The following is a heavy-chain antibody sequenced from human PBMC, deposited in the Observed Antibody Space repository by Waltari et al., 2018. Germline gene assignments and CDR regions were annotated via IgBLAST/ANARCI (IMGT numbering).Heavy chain of an antibody. CDR1: GVPINSYY. J-gene: IGHJ4*02. Sequence: QVLLQESGPGLVKPSETLYLTCSVSGVPINSYYWTWIRQPAGKGLEWIGRVYTSGSFTSNPSVEGRVIMSVDMSSNQVSLKLTSVTAADTAVYFCATGTGSGWYGDYFDYWGQGILVTVSS. D-gene: IGHD6-19*01. CDR2: VYTSGSF. V-gene: IGHV4-4*07. CDR3: ATGTGSGWYGDYFDY.